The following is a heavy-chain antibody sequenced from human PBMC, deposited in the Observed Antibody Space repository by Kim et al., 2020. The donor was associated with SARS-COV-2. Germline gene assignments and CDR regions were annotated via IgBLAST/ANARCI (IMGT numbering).Heavy chain of an antibody. D-gene: IGHD3-22*01. CDR1: GGSINNYY. Sequence: SETLSLTCTVSGGSINNYYWNWIRQPPGKRLEWIGYIYSSGSTNYNPSLKSRVTISLDTSKNQFSLKLKSVIAADTAVYYCAREDYFDISGYYGWFDPWGQGTLVTVSS. CDR3: AREDYFDISGYYGWFDP. J-gene: IGHJ5*02. V-gene: IGHV4-59*01. CDR2: IYSSGST.